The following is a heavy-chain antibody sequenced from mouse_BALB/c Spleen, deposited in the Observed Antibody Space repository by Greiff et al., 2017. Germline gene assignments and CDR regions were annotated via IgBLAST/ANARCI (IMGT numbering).Heavy chain of an antibody. CDR3: AREGFLLYYAMDY. Sequence: EVKLMESGGGLVQPGGSRKLSCAASGFTFSSFGMHWVRQAPEKGLEWVAYISSGSSTIYYADTVKGRFTISRDNPKNTLFLQMTSLRSEDTAMYYCAREGFLLYYAMDYWGQGTSVTVSS. CDR2: ISSGSSTI. J-gene: IGHJ4*01. CDR1: GFTFSSFG. V-gene: IGHV5-17*02.